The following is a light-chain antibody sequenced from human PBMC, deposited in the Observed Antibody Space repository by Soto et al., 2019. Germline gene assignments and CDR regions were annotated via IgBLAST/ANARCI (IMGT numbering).Light chain of an antibody. J-gene: IGLJ1*01. CDR1: SSDVGDYEY. CDR2: GVS. Sequence: QSVLTQPASVSGSPGQSITISCTGTSSDVGDYEYVSWYQQHPGKGPKLMIYGVSNRTSGVSNRFSGSKSGNTASLTISGLQAEDETEYFCSSYKRTSRVYVFGTGTKVTVL. CDR3: SSYKRTSRVYV. V-gene: IGLV2-14*01.